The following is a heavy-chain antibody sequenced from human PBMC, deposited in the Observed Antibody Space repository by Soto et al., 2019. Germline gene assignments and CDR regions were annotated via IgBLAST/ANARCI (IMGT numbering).Heavy chain of an antibody. CDR3: VGGYNSRLDY. Sequence: QVQLVQSGAEVKKPGSSVKVSCKASGGTFSSYSINWVRQAPGQGLEWMGRILPILDVANYAQKFQGRVTITADKSTTTAYMALSGLKSEDTAVYYCVGGYNSRLDYWGQGTLVTVSS. V-gene: IGHV1-69*02. D-gene: IGHD6-25*01. CDR2: ILPILDVA. J-gene: IGHJ4*02. CDR1: GGTFSSYS.